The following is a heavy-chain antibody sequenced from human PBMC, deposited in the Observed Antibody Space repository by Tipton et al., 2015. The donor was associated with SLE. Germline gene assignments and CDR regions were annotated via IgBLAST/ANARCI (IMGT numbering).Heavy chain of an antibody. CDR1: GFTFDDYA. V-gene: IGHV3-9*01. CDR3: AKDIAAVAGYGDYFDY. Sequence: SLRLSCAASGFTFDDYAMHWVRQAPGKGLEWVSGISWNSGSIGYADSVKGRFTISRDNAKNSLYLQMNSLRAEDTALYYCAKDIAAVAGYGDYFDYWGQGTLVTVSS. D-gene: IGHD6-19*01. CDR2: ISWNSGSI. J-gene: IGHJ4*02.